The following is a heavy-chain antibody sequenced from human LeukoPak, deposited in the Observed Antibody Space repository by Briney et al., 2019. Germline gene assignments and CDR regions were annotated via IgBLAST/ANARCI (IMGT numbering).Heavy chain of an antibody. V-gene: IGHV3-30-3*01. CDR1: GFTFSSYA. CDR3: AIKNWNYDAGAFDI. J-gene: IGHJ3*02. CDR2: ISYDGSNK. Sequence: GRSLRLSCAASGFTFSSYAMHWVRQAPGKGLEWVAVISYDGSNKYYADSVKGRFTISRDNSKNTLYLQMNSLRAEDTAVYYCAIKNWNYDAGAFDIWGQGTMVTVSS. D-gene: IGHD1-7*01.